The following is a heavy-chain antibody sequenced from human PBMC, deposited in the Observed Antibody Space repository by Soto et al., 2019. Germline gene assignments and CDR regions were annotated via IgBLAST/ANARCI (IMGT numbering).Heavy chain of an antibody. V-gene: IGHV3-53*01. Sequence: EVQLVESGGGLIQPGGSLRLSCAVSGFTVSNNYMSWVRQAPGKGLEGVSVIYSGDYTAYGDSVKGRFTISRDNSKNTLYLERNGLGADAAAGYFWAPDRGGGGYWGQGTLVTVSS. J-gene: IGHJ4*02. D-gene: IGHD3-10*01. CDR1: GFTVSNNY. CDR3: APDRGGGGY. CDR2: IYSGDYT.